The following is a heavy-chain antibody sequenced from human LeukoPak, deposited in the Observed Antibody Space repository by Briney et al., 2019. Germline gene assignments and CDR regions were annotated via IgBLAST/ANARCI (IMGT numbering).Heavy chain of an antibody. CDR1: GFTFSSHR. D-gene: IGHD3-22*01. CDR3: VRLTFYEGRGHYPDH. Sequence: SGGSLRLSCGASGFTFSSHRMHWVRQAPGEAPAWVARISSDGTSAVYADSVRGRFTVSRDNAKSTMFLQMDSLRAEDTAVYYCVRLTFYEGRGHYPDHWGQGTLVTVSS. V-gene: IGHV3-74*01. CDR2: ISSDGTSA. J-gene: IGHJ4*02.